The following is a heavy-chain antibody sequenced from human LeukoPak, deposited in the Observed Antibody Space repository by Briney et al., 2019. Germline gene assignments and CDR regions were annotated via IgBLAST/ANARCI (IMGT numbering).Heavy chain of an antibody. CDR2: IIPIFGTA. V-gene: IGHV1-69*13. Sequence: SVKVSCKASGGTFSSYAISWVRQAPGQGLEWMGGIIPIFGTANYAQEFQGRVTITADESTSTAYMELSSLRSEDTAVYYCARLGRDGYEAYWGQGTLVTVSS. D-gene: IGHD5-24*01. CDR3: ARLGRDGYEAY. J-gene: IGHJ4*02. CDR1: GGTFSSYA.